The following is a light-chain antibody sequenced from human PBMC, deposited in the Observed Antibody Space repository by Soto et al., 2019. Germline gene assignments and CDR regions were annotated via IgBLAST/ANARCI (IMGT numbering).Light chain of an antibody. CDR2: AAS. CDR1: QGIRND. CDR3: LQDYNYPWT. J-gene: IGKJ1*01. Sequence: AIQMTQSPSSLSASVGDRVTITCRASQGIRNDVGWYQQKPGKAPKVLIYAASSLQSGVSSRFSGSGSGTDFTLTISSLQPEDFATYYCLQDYNYPWTFGQGTKVEIK. V-gene: IGKV1-6*01.